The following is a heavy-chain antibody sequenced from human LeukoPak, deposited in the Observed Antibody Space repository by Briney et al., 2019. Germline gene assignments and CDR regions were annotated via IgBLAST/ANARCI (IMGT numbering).Heavy chain of an antibody. V-gene: IGHV3-30*02. CDR3: ARDFGMSDY. J-gene: IGHJ4*02. D-gene: IGHD3-3*01. Sequence: GGSLRLSCAASGFPFSSYGMYWVRQTPDKGLQWVAYLRKDATYSNYADSVKGRFTISRDNAKNSLYLQMNSLRAEDTAVYYCARDFGMSDYWGQGTLVTVSS. CDR1: GFPFSSYG. CDR2: LRKDATYS.